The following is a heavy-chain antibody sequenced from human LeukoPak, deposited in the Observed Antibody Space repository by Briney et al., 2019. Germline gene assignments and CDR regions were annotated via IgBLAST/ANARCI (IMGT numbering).Heavy chain of an antibody. CDR2: ISSSGSTI. D-gene: IGHD5-18*01. J-gene: IGHJ4*02. CDR3: AREGGRGIQLWHTDY. V-gene: IGHV3-11*04. Sequence: PGGSLRLSCAASGFTFSDYYMSRIRQAPGKGLEWVSYISSSGSTIYYADSVKGRFTISRDNAKNSLYLQMNSLRAEDTAVYYCAREGGRGIQLWHTDYWGQGTLVTVSS. CDR1: GFTFSDYY.